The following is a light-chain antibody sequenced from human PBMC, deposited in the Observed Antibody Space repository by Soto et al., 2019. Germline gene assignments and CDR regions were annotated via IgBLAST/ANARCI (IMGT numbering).Light chain of an antibody. CDR2: YDD. J-gene: IGLJ1*01. CDR1: SSNIGNNA. CDR3: AAWDDSLFGNV. V-gene: IGLV1-36*01. Sequence: QSVLTQPPSVSEAPRQRVTISCSGSSSNIGNNAVNWYQQLPGKAPKLLIYYDDLLPSGVSDRFSGSKSGSSASLAISGLHSEDEADYYCAAWDDSLFGNVFGTGTNVTVL.